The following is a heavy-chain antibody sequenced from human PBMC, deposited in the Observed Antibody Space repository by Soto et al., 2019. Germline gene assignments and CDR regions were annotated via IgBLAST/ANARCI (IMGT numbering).Heavy chain of an antibody. D-gene: IGHD2-21*01. V-gene: IGHV1-18*01. J-gene: IGHJ3*01. CDR2: ISPYNGRT. CDR3: ARNVYGGNCCDAFDV. Sequence: QVLLVQSGAEVKKPGASVKFSCKTSGYTFPSNSIIWVRQAPGQGLEWMGWISPYNGRTEYEENVQGRVTVTRDKSTNTVYMELTSLTSDDKALYYCARNVYGGNCCDAFDVWGQGTMVTVSS. CDR1: GYTFPSNS.